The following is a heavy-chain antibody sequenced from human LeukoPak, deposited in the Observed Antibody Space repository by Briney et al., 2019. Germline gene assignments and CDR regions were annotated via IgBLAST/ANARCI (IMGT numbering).Heavy chain of an antibody. Sequence: ASVKVSCKASGYTFTGHYIHWVRQAPGQGLEWMGWINPNSGVTNYAQKFQGRVTMTRNTSISTAYVELSSLRSDDTAVYCCARDSGASHLDYWGQETLVTVSS. CDR2: INPNSGVT. V-gene: IGHV1-2*02. CDR1: GYTFTGHY. J-gene: IGHJ4*02. D-gene: IGHD2-15*01. CDR3: ARDSGASHLDY.